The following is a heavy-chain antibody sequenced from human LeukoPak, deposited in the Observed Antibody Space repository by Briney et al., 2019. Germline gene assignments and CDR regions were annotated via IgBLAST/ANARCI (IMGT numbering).Heavy chain of an antibody. V-gene: IGHV3-23*01. D-gene: IGHD3-9*01. CDR2: ISGSGGST. Sequence: GGSLRLSCAASGFTFSSYAMSWVRQAPGKGLEWVSAISGSGGSTYYADSVKGRFTISRDNSKNTLYLQMNSLIAEDTAGYYFTKDSFNPYNNILTGYPSPDYGGQGTLVTVSS. CDR3: TKDSFNPYNNILTGYPSPDY. CDR1: GFTFSSYA. J-gene: IGHJ4*02.